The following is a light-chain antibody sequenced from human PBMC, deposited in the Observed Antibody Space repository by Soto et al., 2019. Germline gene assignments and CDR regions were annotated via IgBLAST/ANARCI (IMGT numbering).Light chain of an antibody. Sequence: QSLLTQPPSASGSPGQSVTISCTGTSSDVGGYNFVSWYQQHPGKAPKLMIYEVDKRPSGVPDRFSGSKSGNTASLTVSGLQAEDEADYCCISYAVTTSYVFGTGTKVTGL. V-gene: IGLV2-8*01. CDR2: EVD. CDR3: ISYAVTTSYV. CDR1: SSDVGGYNF. J-gene: IGLJ1*01.